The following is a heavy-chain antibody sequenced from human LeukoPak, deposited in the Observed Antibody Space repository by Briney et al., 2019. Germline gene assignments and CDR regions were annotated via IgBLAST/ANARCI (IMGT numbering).Heavy chain of an antibody. V-gene: IGHV1-69*13. CDR2: IIPIFGTA. CDR3: ASSIIPDYYYYMDV. Sequence: SVKVSCKASGGTFSSYAISWVRQAPGQGLEWMGGIIPIFGTANYAQKFQGRVAITADESTSTAYMELSSLRSEDTAVYYCASSIIPDYYYYMDVWGKGTTVTVSS. CDR1: GGTFSSYA. D-gene: IGHD2-21*01. J-gene: IGHJ6*03.